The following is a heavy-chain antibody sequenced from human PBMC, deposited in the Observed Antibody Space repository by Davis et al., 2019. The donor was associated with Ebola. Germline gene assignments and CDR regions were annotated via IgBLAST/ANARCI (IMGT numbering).Heavy chain of an antibody. Sequence: LKISCAASRFTFSSYSMHWVRQAPGKGLEWVAVISYDGSNTYYADSVEGRFTISRDNSKKTVYLQMNSLRAEDTAIYYCARDGNYYDSVGYYYGYYFDYWGQGTLVTVSS. CDR3: ARDGNYYDSVGYYYGYYFDY. J-gene: IGHJ4*02. D-gene: IGHD3-22*01. CDR2: ISYDGSNT. V-gene: IGHV3-30*04. CDR1: RFTFSSYS.